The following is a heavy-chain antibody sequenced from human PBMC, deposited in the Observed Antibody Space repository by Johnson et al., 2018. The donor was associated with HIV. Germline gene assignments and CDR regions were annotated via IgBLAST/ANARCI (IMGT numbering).Heavy chain of an antibody. CDR3: AKSDVVVIPEGAFDI. CDR2: IYSGDTT. Sequence: VQLVESGGGLVQPGGSLRLSCAASGFSLRTYDLHWVRQAPGKGLEWVSLIYSGDTTYYADSVKGRFTISRDNSKNTLYLQMTSLRAEDTAVYYCAKSDVVVIPEGAFDIWGQGTMVTVSS. D-gene: IGHD2-21*01. J-gene: IGHJ3*02. CDR1: GFSLRTYD. V-gene: IGHV3-66*01.